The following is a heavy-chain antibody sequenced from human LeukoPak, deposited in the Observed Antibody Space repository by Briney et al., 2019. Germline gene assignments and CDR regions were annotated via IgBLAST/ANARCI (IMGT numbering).Heavy chain of an antibody. D-gene: IGHD3-10*01. CDR3: TRVRFGELYNY. J-gene: IGHJ4*02. CDR1: GFTFGDYA. Sequence: GSLRLSCTASGFTFGDYAMSWFRQAPGKGLEWVGFIRSKAYGGTTEYAASVKGRFTISRDDSKSIAYLQMNGLKTEDTAVYYCTRVRFGELYNYWGQGTLVTVSS. CDR2: IRSKAYGGTT. V-gene: IGHV3-49*03.